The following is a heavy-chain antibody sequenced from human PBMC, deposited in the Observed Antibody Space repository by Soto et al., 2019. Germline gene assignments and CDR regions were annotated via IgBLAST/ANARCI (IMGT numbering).Heavy chain of an antibody. CDR3: ARLGTLLYYYYGMDV. CDR2: IYPGDSDT. Sequence: LGESLKISCKGSGYSFTSYWIGWVRQMPGKGLEWMGIIYPGDSDTRYSSSFQGQVTISADKSISTAYLQWSSLKASDTAMYYCARLGTLLYYYYGMDVWGQGTTVTVSS. D-gene: IGHD3-10*01. V-gene: IGHV5-51*01. CDR1: GYSFTSYW. J-gene: IGHJ6*02.